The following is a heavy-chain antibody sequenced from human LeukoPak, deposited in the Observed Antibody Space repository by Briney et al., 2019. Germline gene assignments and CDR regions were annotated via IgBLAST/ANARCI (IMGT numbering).Heavy chain of an antibody. D-gene: IGHD2-2*01. CDR1: GFTFSSYS. CDR3: ARDHPNCSSTSCYYYYGMDV. Sequence: GGSLRLSCAASGFTFSSYSMNWVRQAPGKGLEWVSSISSSSSYIYYADSVKGRFTISRDNAKNSLYLQMNSLRAEDTAVYYCARDHPNCSSTSCYYYYGMDVWGQGTTVTVSS. J-gene: IGHJ6*02. CDR2: ISSSSSYI. V-gene: IGHV3-21*01.